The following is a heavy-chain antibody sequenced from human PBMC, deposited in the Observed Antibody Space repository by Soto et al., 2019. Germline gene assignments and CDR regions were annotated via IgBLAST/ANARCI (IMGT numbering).Heavy chain of an antibody. D-gene: IGHD2-15*01. Sequence: EAQLVESGGGLVKPGGSLRLSCAASGFTISNAWMNWVRQAPGKGLEWVGRIKTNGEGGTTDYAAPVKGRFVISRDDSKNTRYLQMNRLRPDATAVYYCTSGSVEGVWGQGTTVTVSS. CDR3: TSGSVEGV. CDR1: GFTISNAW. J-gene: IGHJ6*02. V-gene: IGHV3-15*07. CDR2: IKTNGEGGTT.